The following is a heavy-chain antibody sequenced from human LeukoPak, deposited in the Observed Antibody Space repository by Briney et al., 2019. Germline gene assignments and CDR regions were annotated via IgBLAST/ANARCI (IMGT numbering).Heavy chain of an antibody. D-gene: IGHD6-19*01. Sequence: GESLKISCKGSGFRSTNSWIARVRQVPGKGLEWMGIIYLGDSDTRYSPSFRGQVTISADKSITTAYLQWSSLRASDTAIYYCARHPSSTRGWPLDYWGQGTLVTVPS. V-gene: IGHV5-51*01. CDR3: ARHPSSTRGWPLDY. CDR2: IYLGDSDT. CDR1: GFRSTNSW. J-gene: IGHJ4*02.